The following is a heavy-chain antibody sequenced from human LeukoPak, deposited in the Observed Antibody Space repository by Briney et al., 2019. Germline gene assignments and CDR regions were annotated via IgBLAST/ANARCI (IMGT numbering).Heavy chain of an antibody. CDR3: AREDSVSYYNYYYFYMDV. CDR1: GASLSSYY. J-gene: IGHJ6*03. V-gene: IGHV4-59*01. D-gene: IGHD3-10*01. CDR2: IYYSVRT. Sequence: PESLSLTCSVSGASLSSYYWSWVRQLPGKGLEWIGSIYYSVRTNSHPSLKSRVTISVDTSKNQFSLTLSSVTAGDTAVYYCAREDSVSYYNYYYFYMDVWGKGTTVTISS.